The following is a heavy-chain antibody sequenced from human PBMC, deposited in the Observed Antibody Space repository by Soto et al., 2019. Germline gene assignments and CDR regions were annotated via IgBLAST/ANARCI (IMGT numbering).Heavy chain of an antibody. CDR2: IYYRGTT. V-gene: IGHV4-59*11. J-gene: IGHJ4*02. CDR3: ARFGCSPYHDHEFYY. D-gene: IGHD6-19*01. CDR1: GVSTSNHY. Sequence: SETLSLTCSVSGVSTSNHYWTWIRKPPGQGPEWIGCIYYRGTTNYNASFNSRVTMSVDTSKNQFSLKLTSVTTADTAVYYCARFGCSPYHDHEFYYWAQGILVTVSS.